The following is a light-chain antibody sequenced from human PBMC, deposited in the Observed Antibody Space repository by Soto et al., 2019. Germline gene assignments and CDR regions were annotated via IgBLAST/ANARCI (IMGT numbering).Light chain of an antibody. CDR1: QSVSSN. CDR3: QQYCSWPKT. J-gene: IGKJ1*01. Sequence: EIVMTQSPATLSVSPGERATLSCRASQSVSSNLAWYQQKPGQAPRLLIYGASARATDIPARFSGSGSGTAFTLTISSLQSEDFAVYFCQQYCSWPKTLGKGTKVDIK. V-gene: IGKV3-15*01. CDR2: GAS.